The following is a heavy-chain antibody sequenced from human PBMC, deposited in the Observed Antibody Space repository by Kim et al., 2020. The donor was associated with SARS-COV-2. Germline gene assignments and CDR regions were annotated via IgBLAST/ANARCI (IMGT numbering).Heavy chain of an antibody. CDR2: INPSGGST. D-gene: IGHD5-12*01. J-gene: IGHJ4*02. Sequence: ASVKVSCKASGYTFTSYYMHWVRQAPGQGLEWMGIINPSGGSTSYAQKFQGRVTMTRDTSTSTVYMELSSLRSEDTAVYYCARERMVNRDGYNALLLTEIDYWGQGTLVTVSS. V-gene: IGHV1-46*01. CDR3: ARERMVNRDGYNALLLTEIDY. CDR1: GYTFTSYY.